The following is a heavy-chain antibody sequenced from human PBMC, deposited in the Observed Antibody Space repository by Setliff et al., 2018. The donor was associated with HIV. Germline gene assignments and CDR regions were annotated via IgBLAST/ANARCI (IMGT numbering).Heavy chain of an antibody. CDR3: ARGKFRSTWSLFADYYFDY. D-gene: IGHD2-8*02. J-gene: IGHJ4*02. CDR2: INPNNGDT. Sequence: ASVKVSCKASGYTLTNYYVHWVRQAPGQGLEWMGWINPNNGDTDYAQKFQGRVTMTRVTSITTAYIDLSGLTADDTAVYYCARGKFRSTWSLFADYYFDYWGQGTLGTVSS. V-gene: IGHV1-2*02. CDR1: GYTLTNYY.